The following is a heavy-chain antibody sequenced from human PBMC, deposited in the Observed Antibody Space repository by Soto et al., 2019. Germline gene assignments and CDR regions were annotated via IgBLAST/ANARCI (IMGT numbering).Heavy chain of an antibody. Sequence: GASVKVSCKASGYTFTGYYMHWVRQAPGQGLEWMGIINPSDDATSYAEKFQGRLTMTKDTSTSTVYMEMSSLRSEDTAVYYCARDLTREGDYYDRSGYYLDYWGQGTLVTAPQ. J-gene: IGHJ4*02. CDR3: ARDLTREGDYYDRSGYYLDY. CDR1: GYTFTGYY. D-gene: IGHD3-22*01. CDR2: INPSDDAT. V-gene: IGHV1-46*01.